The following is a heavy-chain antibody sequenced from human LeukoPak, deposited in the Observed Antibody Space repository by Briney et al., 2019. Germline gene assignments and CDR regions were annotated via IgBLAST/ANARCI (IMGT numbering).Heavy chain of an antibody. D-gene: IGHD4-11*01. J-gene: IGHJ6*03. Sequence: PGGSLRLSCAAFGFTFSSYAMSWVRQAPGKGLEWVSAISGSGGSTYYADSVKGRFTISRDNAKNSLYLQMNSLRAEDTALYYCAREKVTTDNYYYMDVWGKGTTVTVSS. CDR1: GFTFSSYA. CDR3: AREKVTTDNYYYMDV. V-gene: IGHV3-23*01. CDR2: ISGSGGST.